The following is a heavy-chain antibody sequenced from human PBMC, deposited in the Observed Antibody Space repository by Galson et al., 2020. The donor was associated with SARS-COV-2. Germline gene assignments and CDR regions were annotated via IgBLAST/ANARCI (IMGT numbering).Heavy chain of an antibody. CDR3: ARLRYYAVLTGYIVVG. Sequence: ASVKVSCKASGYTFTDYYIHWVRQAPGQGLEWMGWINVNSGGTKYAQKFEGRVTMTRDTSITTAYMEVSRLRADDMAVYYCARLRYYAVLTGYIVVGWGERTVVIVSS. CDR1: GYTFTDYY. CDR2: INVNSGGT. J-gene: IGHJ4*03. V-gene: IGHV1-2*02. D-gene: IGHD3-9*01.